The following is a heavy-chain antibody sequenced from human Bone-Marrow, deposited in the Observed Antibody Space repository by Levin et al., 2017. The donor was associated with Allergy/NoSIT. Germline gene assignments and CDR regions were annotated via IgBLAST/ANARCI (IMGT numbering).Heavy chain of an antibody. D-gene: IGHD3-10*01. Sequence: SGGSLRLSCGASGFNFRSYAMHWVRQAPGKGLEWVAMIWFDGSYEYYTDSVKGRFTMSRDNSRNTVHLQMNSLRVDDTAVYYCAKDIFDGSTHGWLDSWGQGTQVTVSS. CDR2: IWFDGSYE. V-gene: IGHV3-33*06. CDR1: GFNFRSYA. CDR3: AKDIFDGSTHGWLDS. J-gene: IGHJ4*02.